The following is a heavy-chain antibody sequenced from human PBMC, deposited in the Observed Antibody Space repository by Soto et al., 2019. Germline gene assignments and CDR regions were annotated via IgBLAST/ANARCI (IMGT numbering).Heavy chain of an antibody. Sequence: EVQLLESGGGLVQPGGSLRLSCAASGFTFSSYAKSWVRQAPGKGLEWVSAISGSGGSTYYADSVKGRFTISRDNSKNTLYLQMNSLRAEDTAVYYCAITGGYYDSSGYYPLDYWGQGTLVTVSS. D-gene: IGHD3-22*01. CDR2: ISGSGGST. CDR1: GFTFSSYA. J-gene: IGHJ4*02. CDR3: AITGGYYDSSGYYPLDY. V-gene: IGHV3-23*01.